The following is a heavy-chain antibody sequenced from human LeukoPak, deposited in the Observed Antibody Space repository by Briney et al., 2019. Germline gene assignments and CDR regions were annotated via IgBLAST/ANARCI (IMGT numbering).Heavy chain of an antibody. V-gene: IGHV3-23*01. J-gene: IGHJ6*02. CDR2: ISRTTGTT. CDR3: AKDRPVLRYLTYGMDV. CDR1: GFTFSDNA. Sequence: GGSLRLSCAASGFTFSDNAMSWVRQAPGKGLEWVSTISRTTGTTYYADSVKGRFTISRDNSKNTVSLQVNSLRAEDTAVYYCAKDRPVLRYLTYGMDVWGQGTTVTVSS. D-gene: IGHD3-9*01.